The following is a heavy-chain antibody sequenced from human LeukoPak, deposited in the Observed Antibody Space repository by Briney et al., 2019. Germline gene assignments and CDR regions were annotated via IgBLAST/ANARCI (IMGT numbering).Heavy chain of an antibody. CDR3: ASLDTAMVKESDY. D-gene: IGHD5-18*01. V-gene: IGHV3-7*01. CDR1: GFTFSSYW. Sequence: GGSLRLSCAASGFTFSSYWMSWVRQAPGKGLEWVANIKQDGSEKYYVDSVKGRFTISRDNAKYSLYLQMNSLRAEDTAVYYCASLDTAMVKESDYWGQGTLVTVSS. J-gene: IGHJ4*02. CDR2: IKQDGSEK.